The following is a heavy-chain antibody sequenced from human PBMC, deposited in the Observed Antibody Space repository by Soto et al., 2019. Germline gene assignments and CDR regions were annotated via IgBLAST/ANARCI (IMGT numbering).Heavy chain of an antibody. CDR3: AKSLSGGTLRGAFDI. D-gene: IGHD1-26*01. J-gene: IGHJ3*02. Sequence: QVQLVESGGGVVQPGRSLKLSCAASGFIFSDYGMHWVRQAPAKGLEWVTVISYDGSNKYYANSVKGRFTISRDNSKNTLYLQMNSLRAEDTAVYYCAKSLSGGTLRGAFDIWGQGTMVTVSS. V-gene: IGHV3-30*18. CDR2: ISYDGSNK. CDR1: GFIFSDYG.